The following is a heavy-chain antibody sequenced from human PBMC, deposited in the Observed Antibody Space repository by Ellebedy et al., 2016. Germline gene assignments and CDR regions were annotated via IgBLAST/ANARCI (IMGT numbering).Heavy chain of an antibody. CDR2: INPSGGST. CDR1: GYTFTSYY. D-gene: IGHD3-3*01. J-gene: IGHJ3*02. V-gene: IGHV1-46*04. CDR3: ARDRGAWGSGYVAFDI. Sequence: ASVKVSCKASGYTFTSYYMHWVRQAPGQGLEWMGIINPSGGSTSYAQKLQGRVTMTRDTSTSTVYMELSSLRSEDTAVYYCARDRGAWGSGYVAFDIWGQGTMVTVSS.